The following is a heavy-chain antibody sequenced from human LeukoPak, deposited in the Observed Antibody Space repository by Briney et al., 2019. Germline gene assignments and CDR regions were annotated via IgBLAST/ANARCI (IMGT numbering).Heavy chain of an antibody. Sequence: GGSLRLSCATSGFTFRIFGMTWVRQAPGKGLEWVSGLSGSGGSTYYTDSVKGRFTISRDNAKNSLYLQMNSLRDEDTAVYYCARDKGYCSGGSCYAWFDPWGQGTLVTVSS. CDR2: LSGSGGST. J-gene: IGHJ5*02. V-gene: IGHV3-23*01. CDR1: GFTFRIFG. CDR3: ARDKGYCSGGSCYAWFDP. D-gene: IGHD2-15*01.